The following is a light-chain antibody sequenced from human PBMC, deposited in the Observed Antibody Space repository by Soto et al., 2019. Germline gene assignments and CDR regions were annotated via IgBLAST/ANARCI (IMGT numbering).Light chain of an antibody. CDR1: PSLTNS. Sequence: EIVLTQSPATLSWSPAPRVTLSCRASPSLTNSLDWYQHKPSQAPRLLIYGAFNRATAIPARFSVSGSGTGIALTITSLGPEALAFYFCQRRSSWPPITFGQGTRLENK. CDR2: GAF. J-gene: IGKJ5*01. V-gene: IGKV3-11*01. CDR3: QRRSSWPPIT.